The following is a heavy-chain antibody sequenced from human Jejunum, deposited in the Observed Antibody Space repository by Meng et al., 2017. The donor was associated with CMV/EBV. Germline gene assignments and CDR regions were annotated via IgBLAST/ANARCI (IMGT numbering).Heavy chain of an antibody. CDR3: ARDGGLDCGGDCYFDH. D-gene: IGHD2-21*02. V-gene: IGHV4-4*07. Sequence: QMDLQEAGQGLVKPSETLFLICTVSGVSNISYYWSWIRLPAGKGLEWFGRIYTSGSTNYNPSLKSRVTMSLDTPKNQFSLQLTSVTAADTALYFCARDGGLDCGGDCYFDHWGQGILVTVSS. CDR2: IYTSGST. CDR1: GVSNISYY. J-gene: IGHJ4*02.